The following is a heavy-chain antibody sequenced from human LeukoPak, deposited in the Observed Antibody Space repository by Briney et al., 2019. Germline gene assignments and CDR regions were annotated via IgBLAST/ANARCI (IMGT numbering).Heavy chain of an antibody. CDR2: ISSSSSYI. D-gene: IGHD1-26*01. J-gene: IGHJ4*02. V-gene: IGHV3-21*01. Sequence: GGSLRLSCAASGFTFSTISMNWVRKAPGKGLEWVSSISSSSSYIYYADSVKGRFTISRDNAKNSLYLQMNSLRAEDTAVYYCARDLSRNGGAPVDYWGQGTLVTVSS. CDR1: GFTFSTIS. CDR3: ARDLSRNGGAPVDY.